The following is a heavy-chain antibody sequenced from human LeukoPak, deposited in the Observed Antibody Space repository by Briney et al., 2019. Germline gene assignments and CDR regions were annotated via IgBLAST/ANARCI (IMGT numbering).Heavy chain of an antibody. D-gene: IGHD5-24*01. Sequence: GGSLRLSCAASGFTFSSYSMNCVRQAPGKGLEWVSSISSSSSYIYYADSVKGRFTISRDNAKNSLYLQMNSLRAEDTALYYCAKDIRWRDGYNLFDYWGQGTLVTVSS. V-gene: IGHV3-21*04. CDR3: AKDIRWRDGYNLFDY. CDR2: ISSSSSYI. J-gene: IGHJ4*02. CDR1: GFTFSSYS.